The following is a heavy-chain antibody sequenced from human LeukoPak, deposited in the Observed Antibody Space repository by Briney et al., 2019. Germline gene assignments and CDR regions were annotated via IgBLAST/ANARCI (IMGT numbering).Heavy chain of an antibody. V-gene: IGHV3-15*01. D-gene: IGHD4-17*01. CDR2: IKSKTDGGTT. Sequence: PGGSLRLSCAASGFTFSNAWMSWVRQAPGKGLEWVGRIKSKTDGGTTDYAAPVKGRFTISRDDSKNTLYLQMNSLKTEDTAVYYCTRDYGDYEYFQHWGQGTLVTVSS. CDR1: GFTFSNAW. CDR3: TRDYGDYEYFQH. J-gene: IGHJ1*01.